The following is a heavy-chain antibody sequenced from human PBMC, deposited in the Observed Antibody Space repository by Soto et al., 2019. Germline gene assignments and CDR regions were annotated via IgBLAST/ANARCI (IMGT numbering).Heavy chain of an antibody. CDR3: VRGTSGWPGMDC. V-gene: IGHV3-74*01. CDR2: MNSDGTTT. J-gene: IGHJ4*02. CDR1: GFPFSTYW. Sequence: EVQLMESGGGLVQPGGSLILSCAASGFPFSTYWMHWVRQPPGKGLVWVSRMNSDGTTTDYADSVKGRFTISRDNAKSTLYLQMNGLGAEDTAVYFCVRGTSGWPGMDCWGQGALVTVSS. D-gene: IGHD6-19*01.